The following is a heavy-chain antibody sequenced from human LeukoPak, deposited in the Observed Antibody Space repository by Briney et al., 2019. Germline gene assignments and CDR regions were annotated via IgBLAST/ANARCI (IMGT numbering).Heavy chain of an antibody. V-gene: IGHV4-59*12. Sequence: SETLSLTCTVSGGSISSYYWSWIRQPPGKGLEWIGYIYYSGSTNYNPSLKSRVTLSVDTSKNQFSLKLSSVTAADTAVYYCASSSSSPGGYYFDYWGQGTLVTVSS. CDR2: IYYSGST. CDR1: GGSISSYY. J-gene: IGHJ4*02. D-gene: IGHD6-6*01. CDR3: ASSSSSPGGYYFDY.